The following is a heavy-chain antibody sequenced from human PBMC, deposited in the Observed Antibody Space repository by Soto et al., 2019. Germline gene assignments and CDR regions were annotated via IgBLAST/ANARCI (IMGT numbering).Heavy chain of an antibody. V-gene: IGHV3-23*01. Sequence: EVQLLESGGGLIQPGGSLRLSCAASGFTLSSYAMSWVRQAPGKGLEWVSGISASGGTANLADSVEGRCTISRDNSKSTLYLQMNSLRAEDTAVYYCAKLTYPSDSTGYYYERVSGWIDSWGQGTLVTVSS. D-gene: IGHD3-22*01. J-gene: IGHJ5*01. CDR2: ISASGGTA. CDR3: AKLTYPSDSTGYYYERVSGWIDS. CDR1: GFTLSSYA.